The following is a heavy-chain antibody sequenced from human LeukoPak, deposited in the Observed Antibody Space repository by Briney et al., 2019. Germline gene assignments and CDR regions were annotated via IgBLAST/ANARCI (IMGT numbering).Heavy chain of an antibody. CDR1: GFTFSGDY. CDR2: ISSVGSST. D-gene: IGHD6-13*01. CDR3: ARRPRIAHYYMDV. Sequence: GGSLRLSCAASGFTFSGDYMSWIRQAPGKGLEWVSYISSVGSSTAYADSVKGRFTISRDNAKNSLYLQMNSLRAEDTALYHCARRPRIAHYYMDVWGKGTTVTVSS. J-gene: IGHJ6*03. V-gene: IGHV3-11*01.